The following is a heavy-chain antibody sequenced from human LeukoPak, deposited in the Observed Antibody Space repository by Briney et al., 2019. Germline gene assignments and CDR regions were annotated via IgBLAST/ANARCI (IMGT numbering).Heavy chain of an antibody. V-gene: IGHV3-21*01. CDR1: GFTFSSYS. Sequence: GASLRLSCAASGFTFSSYSMNWVRQAPGKGLEWVSSISSSSYIYYADSVKGRFTISRDNAKNSLYLQMSSLRDEDTAVYYCATLRPRQQLVVDHWGQGTLVTVSS. J-gene: IGHJ4*02. CDR2: ISSSSYI. CDR3: ATLRPRQQLVVDH. D-gene: IGHD6-13*01.